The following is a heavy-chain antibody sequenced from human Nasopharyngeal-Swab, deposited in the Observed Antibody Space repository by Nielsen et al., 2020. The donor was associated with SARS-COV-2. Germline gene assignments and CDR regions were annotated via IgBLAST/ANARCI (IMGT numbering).Heavy chain of an antibody. V-gene: IGHV1-3*01. J-gene: IGHJ4*02. D-gene: IGHD3-3*01. CDR1: GYTFSSYA. CDR3: AMQLPIFDFDFWSGLAY. Sequence: ASVKVSCKASGYTFSSYAMHWVRQAPGQGLEWMGWINGGNGNTKYSQRFQGRVTISRDTSANTAYMDLTGLRSEDTAVYYCAMQLPIFDFDFWSGLAYWGQGTLVTVSS. CDR2: INGGNGNT.